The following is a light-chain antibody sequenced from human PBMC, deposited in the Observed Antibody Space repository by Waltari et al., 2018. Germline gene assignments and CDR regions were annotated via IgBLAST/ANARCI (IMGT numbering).Light chain of an antibody. CDR2: ANT. J-gene: IGLJ3*02. CDR1: SSNTGAGYD. CDR3: LSYDSSLSGWV. V-gene: IGLV1-40*01. Sequence: QSVLTQPPSVSGAPGQRVTISCTGTSSNTGAGYDVHWYQDLPGTAPKLLIYANTNRPSGVPDRFSGSKSGTSASLAITGLQAEDEADYYCLSYDSSLSGWVFGGGTKLTVL.